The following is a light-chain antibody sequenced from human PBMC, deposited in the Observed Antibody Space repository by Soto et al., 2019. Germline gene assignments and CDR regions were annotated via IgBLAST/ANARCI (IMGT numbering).Light chain of an antibody. CDR1: QSVSSSY. J-gene: IGKJ1*01. CDR2: GAS. Sequence: EIVLTQSPGTLSLSPGERATLSCRASQSVSSSYLAWYRQKPGQAPRLLIYGASSRATGIPDRFGGSGSGTDFTLTISRLEPEDFAVYYCQQYGSSPPFTFGQGTRWIS. V-gene: IGKV3-20*01. CDR3: QQYGSSPPFT.